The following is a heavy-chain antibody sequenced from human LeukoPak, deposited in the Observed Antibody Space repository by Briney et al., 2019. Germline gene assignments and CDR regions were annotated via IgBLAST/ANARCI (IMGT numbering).Heavy chain of an antibody. CDR2: IYPGDSDT. Sequence: GESLKISCKGSGYSFTNYWIGWVRQMPGKGLEWMAIIYPGDSDTRYSPSFQGQVTFSADKSIDTAYLQWSSLQASDTAIYYCARNGAAGTPNRFFNWFDPWGQGTLVTVSS. V-gene: IGHV5-51*01. D-gene: IGHD6-13*01. CDR1: GYSFTNYW. CDR3: ARNGAAGTPNRFFNWFDP. J-gene: IGHJ5*02.